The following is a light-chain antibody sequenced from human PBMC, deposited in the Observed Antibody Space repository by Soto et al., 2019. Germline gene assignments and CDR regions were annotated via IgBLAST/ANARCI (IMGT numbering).Light chain of an antibody. CDR1: QGIANS. CDR2: GAS. J-gene: IGKJ4*01. V-gene: IGKV1-27*01. CDR3: QKYGSVPLT. Sequence: DIQMTQSPSSLSASVGDRVTITCRASQGIANSLAWYQQRPGKVPKLLIYGASTLQSGVAYRFSGSGSGTDFTLTISSLQPEDVATYYCQKYGSVPLTFGGGTKVEIK.